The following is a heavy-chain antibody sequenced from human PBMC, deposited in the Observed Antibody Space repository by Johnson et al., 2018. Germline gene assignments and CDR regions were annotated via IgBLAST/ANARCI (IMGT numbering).Heavy chain of an antibody. D-gene: IGHD3-16*01. CDR2: ISDSGGST. CDR3: AKDLGPLWGSGYRYFQH. V-gene: IGHV3-23*04. J-gene: IGHJ1*01. CDR1: GFTFSSYA. Sequence: VQLVQSGGGLVQPGGSLRLSCVASGFTFSSYAMSWVRQAPGKGLAWVSTISDSGGSTYYADSVRGRFTISRDNTKNTVFLQMDSLRAEDTAVYFCAKDLGPLWGSGYRYFQHWGQGTLVTVSS.